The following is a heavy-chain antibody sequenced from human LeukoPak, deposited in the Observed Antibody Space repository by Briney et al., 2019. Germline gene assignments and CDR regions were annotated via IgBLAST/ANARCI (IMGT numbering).Heavy chain of an antibody. J-gene: IGHJ4*02. CDR2: INHIGST. Sequence: KPAETLSLTCSVYGVSFSGYYWSWIRQPPGKGLEGIGEINHIGSTNYNPSLKSRVTISVDTYKNQSSLQLSSVTAADTAVYYCASKVGTLYFDYWGQGTLVTVSS. D-gene: IGHD1-26*01. CDR1: GVSFSGYY. CDR3: ASKVGTLYFDY. V-gene: IGHV4-34*01.